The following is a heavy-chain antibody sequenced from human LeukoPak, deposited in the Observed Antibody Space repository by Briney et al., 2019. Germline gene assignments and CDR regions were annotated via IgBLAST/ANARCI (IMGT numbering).Heavy chain of an antibody. Sequence: SETLSLTCTVSGDSISSYYWSWIRQPPGKALECIGYIYYSVSTNYNPSLKSRVTMSVDTSQDHCALTLVSAATPDSAYVYCPKNYYGSGSYFGYWGQRTLVTVSP. CDR2: IYYSVST. D-gene: IGHD3-10*01. CDR1: GDSISSYY. J-gene: IGHJ4*02. V-gene: IGHV4-59*01. CDR3: PKNYYGSGSYFGY.